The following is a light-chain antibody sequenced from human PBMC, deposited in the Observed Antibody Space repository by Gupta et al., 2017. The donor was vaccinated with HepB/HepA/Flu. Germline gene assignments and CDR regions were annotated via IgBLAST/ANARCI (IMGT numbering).Light chain of an antibody. CDR2: RNN. J-gene: IGLJ2*01. CDR1: SSNIGSNY. V-gene: IGLV1-47*01. Sequence: QSLLTQPPSASGTPGQRVTISCSGSSSNIGSNYVYWYQQLPGTAPKLLIYRNNQRPSGVPDRFSGSKSGTSATLAISGLRHEDEADYYCAAWDDSLSGVVFGGGTKLTVL. CDR3: AAWDDSLSGVV.